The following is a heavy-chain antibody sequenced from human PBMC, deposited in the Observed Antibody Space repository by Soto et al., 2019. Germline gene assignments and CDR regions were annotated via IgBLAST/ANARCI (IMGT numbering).Heavy chain of an antibody. CDR1: GYTFTSYG. Sequence: QVQLVQSGAEVKKPGASVKVSCKASGYTFTSYGISWVRQAPGQGLEWMGWISAYNGNTNYAQKLQGRVTMTTDTSXSTXXXXXXXXXXXXXXXXXXXXXXXXXYYXSGSYFDYXXXGXXVTVSX. J-gene: IGHJ4*01. CDR3: XXXXXXXYYXSGSYFDY. V-gene: IGHV1-18*01. D-gene: IGHD3-10*01. CDR2: ISAYNGNT.